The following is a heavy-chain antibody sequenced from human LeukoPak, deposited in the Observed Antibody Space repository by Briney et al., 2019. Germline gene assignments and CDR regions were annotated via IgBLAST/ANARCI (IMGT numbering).Heavy chain of an antibody. CDR3: ARMGVSYYYDSSTYFPVAFDV. J-gene: IGHJ3*01. Sequence: SETLSLTCSVSGYSINGGYYWGWIRQSPGEGLEWIGAMFHTGSSFYSPSLKSRVTLSVDTSRNQFSLRLSSVTAADTAVYYCARMGVSYYYDSSTYFPVAFDVWGQGTMVTVSS. V-gene: IGHV4-38-2*02. CDR2: MFHTGSS. D-gene: IGHD3-22*01. CDR1: GYSINGGYY.